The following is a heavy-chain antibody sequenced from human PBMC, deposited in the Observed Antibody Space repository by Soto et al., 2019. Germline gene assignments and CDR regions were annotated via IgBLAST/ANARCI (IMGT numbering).Heavy chain of an antibody. CDR1: GGSISSSSYY. V-gene: IGHV4-39*07. Sequence: PSETLSLTCTVSGGSISSSSYYWGWIRQPPGKGLEWIGSIYYSGSTYYNPSLKSRVTISLDTSQNQFSLKLSSVTAVDTAVYYCARIATTTLGGPIDYWGRGTLVTVSS. CDR2: IYYSGST. D-gene: IGHD4-4*01. CDR3: ARIATTTLGGPIDY. J-gene: IGHJ4*02.